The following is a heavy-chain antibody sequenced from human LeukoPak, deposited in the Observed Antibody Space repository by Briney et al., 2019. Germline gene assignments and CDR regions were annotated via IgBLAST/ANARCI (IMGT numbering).Heavy chain of an antibody. J-gene: IGHJ4*02. CDR1: GFTFSVYD. CDR3: GRAFPPLRTSSAGDL. V-gene: IGHV3-21*01. Sequence: GGSLRLSCSASGFTFSVYDMNWVRQAPGKGLEWVSSISYLSSHVYYGDSVKGRFSISRDNAKNSLYLQMNSLAAKDTAIYYCGRAFPPLRTSSAGDLWGQGILVTVSS. D-gene: IGHD3-16*01. CDR2: ISYLSSHV.